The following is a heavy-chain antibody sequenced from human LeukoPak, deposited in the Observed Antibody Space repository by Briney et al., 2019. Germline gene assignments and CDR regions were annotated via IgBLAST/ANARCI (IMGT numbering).Heavy chain of an antibody. CDR2: ISSSSSYI. CDR3: ARDSGSYSYFDY. Sequence: KPGGSLRLTCAASGFTFSSYNMNWVRQAPGKGLEWVSSISSSSSYIYYADSVKGRFTISRDNAKNSLYLQMNSLRAEDTAVYYCARDSGSYSYFDYWGQGTLVTVSS. CDR1: GFTFSSYN. J-gene: IGHJ4*02. D-gene: IGHD1-26*01. V-gene: IGHV3-21*01.